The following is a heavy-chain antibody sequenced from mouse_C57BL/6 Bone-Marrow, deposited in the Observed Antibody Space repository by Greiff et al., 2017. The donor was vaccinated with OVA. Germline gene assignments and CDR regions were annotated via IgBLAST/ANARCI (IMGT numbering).Heavy chain of an antibody. CDR2: INYDGSST. V-gene: IGHV5-16*01. J-gene: IGHJ4*01. CDR3: ARGVMVTPYAMDY. Sequence: EVKLMESEGGLVQPGSSMKLSCTASGFTFSDYYMAWVRQVPEKGLEWVANINYDGSSTYYLDSLKSRFIISRDNAKNILYLQMSSLKSEDTATYYCARGVMVTPYAMDYWGQGTSVTVSS. CDR1: GFTFSDYY. D-gene: IGHD2-3*01.